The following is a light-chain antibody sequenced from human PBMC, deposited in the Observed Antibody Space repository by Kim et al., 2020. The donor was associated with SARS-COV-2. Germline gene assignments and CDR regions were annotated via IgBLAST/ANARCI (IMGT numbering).Light chain of an antibody. Sequence: PGERATLACRASRSITSNYLAWYQQKPGQAPRLLIYIAYTRATGIPDRFSGSGSGTEFTLTISRLEPEDFAVYYCHQYGSSPSTFGQGTRLEIK. CDR3: HQYGSSPST. CDR1: RSITSNY. V-gene: IGKV3-20*01. CDR2: IAY. J-gene: IGKJ5*01.